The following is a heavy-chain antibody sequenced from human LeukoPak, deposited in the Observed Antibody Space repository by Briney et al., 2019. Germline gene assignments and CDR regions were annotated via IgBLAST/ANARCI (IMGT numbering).Heavy chain of an antibody. Sequence: QPGGSLRLSCAASGFTFSSYWRHWIRQAPGKGLVWVSRIKGDGSSTSYVDSVKGRLTISRDNAKNTLYLQMNSLRAEDTAVYYCERDDGRGGDTDYWGQGTLVTVSS. J-gene: IGHJ4*02. CDR3: ERDDGRGGDTDY. CDR1: GFTFSSYW. V-gene: IGHV3-74*01. D-gene: IGHD3-16*01. CDR2: IKGDGSST.